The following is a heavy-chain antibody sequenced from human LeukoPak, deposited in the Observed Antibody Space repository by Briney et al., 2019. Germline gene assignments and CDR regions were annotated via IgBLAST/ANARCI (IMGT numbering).Heavy chain of an antibody. J-gene: IGHJ4*02. CDR1: GGSISSYY. D-gene: IGHD3-10*01. CDR2: IYYSGST. V-gene: IGHV4-59*01. CDR3: ARDQYGSGPDY. Sequence: PSETLSLTCTVSGGSISSYYWTWIRQPPGKGLEWIGYIYYSGSTNYNPSLKSRVTISIDTSKNQFSLKLSSVTAADTAVYYCARDQYGSGPDYWGQGTLVTVSS.